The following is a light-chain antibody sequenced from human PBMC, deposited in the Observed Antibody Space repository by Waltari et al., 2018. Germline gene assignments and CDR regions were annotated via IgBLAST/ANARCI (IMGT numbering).Light chain of an antibody. J-gene: IGKJ5*01. Sequence: EIVLTQSPATLSLSPGERATLSCRASQSIDNYLACYQQKPGQTPRLLIYDASYNATGIPVRFRGSGSGTDFTITISSLEPEDFAVYSCQQRANWPITFGQGTRLEIK. V-gene: IGKV3-11*01. CDR2: DAS. CDR1: QSIDNY. CDR3: QQRANWPIT.